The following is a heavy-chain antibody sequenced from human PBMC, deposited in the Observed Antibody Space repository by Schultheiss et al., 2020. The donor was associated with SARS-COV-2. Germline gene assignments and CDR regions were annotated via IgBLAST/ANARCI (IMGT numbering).Heavy chain of an antibody. D-gene: IGHD4-17*01. Sequence: GGSLRLSCAASGFTFSSYWMHWVRQAPGKGLEWVANIKEDGSEKNCVDSVKGRFTISRDNSKNTLYLQMNSLRAEDTAVYYCARDYGDGCFDYWGQGTLVTVSS. CDR2: IKEDGSEK. J-gene: IGHJ4*02. V-gene: IGHV3-7*01. CDR1: GFTFSSYW. CDR3: ARDYGDGCFDY.